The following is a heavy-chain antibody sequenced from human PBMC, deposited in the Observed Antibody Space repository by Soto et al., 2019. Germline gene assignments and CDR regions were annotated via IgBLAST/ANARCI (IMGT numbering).Heavy chain of an antibody. D-gene: IGHD3-3*01. CDR3: ARVGRSGYWGAFDI. CDR2: INSDGSST. Sequence: QPGGSLRLSCAASGFTFSSYWMHWVRQAPGKGLVWVSRINSDGSSTSYADSVKGRFTISRDNAKNTLYLQMNSLRAEDTAVYYCARVGRSGYWGAFDIWGQGTMVTVSS. V-gene: IGHV3-74*01. CDR1: GFTFSSYW. J-gene: IGHJ3*02.